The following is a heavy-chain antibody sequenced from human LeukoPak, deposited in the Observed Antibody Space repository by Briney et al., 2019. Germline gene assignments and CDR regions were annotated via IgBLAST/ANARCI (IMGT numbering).Heavy chain of an antibody. CDR3: AKDWSFGGDGNILDV. Sequence: GGSLRLSCAASGFTFSSYAMSWVRQAPGKGLEWVSALSGSAGTTNYADSVKGRFTISRDNSKNTLYLQMNSLRADDTAVYYCAKDWSFGGDGNILDVWGQGTTVTVS. D-gene: IGHD3-16*01. CDR1: GFTFSSYA. J-gene: IGHJ6*02. V-gene: IGHV3-23*01. CDR2: LSGSAGTT.